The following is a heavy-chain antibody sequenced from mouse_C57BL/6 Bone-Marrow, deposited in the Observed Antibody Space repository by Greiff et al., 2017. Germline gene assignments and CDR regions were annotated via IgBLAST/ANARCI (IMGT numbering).Heavy chain of an antibody. D-gene: IGHD1-1*01. V-gene: IGHV7-1*01. CDR1: GFTFSDFY. CDR2: SRNKANAYTT. Sequence: EVKLVESGGGLVQSGRSLRLSCATSGFTFSDFYMEWVRQAPGKGLEWIAASRNKANAYTTEYSASVKGRFIVSRDTSQSILYLQMNALRAEDTAIDYCARGGSSPLVWYGDVWGTGTTVTVSS. CDR3: ARGGSSPLVWYGDV. J-gene: IGHJ1*03.